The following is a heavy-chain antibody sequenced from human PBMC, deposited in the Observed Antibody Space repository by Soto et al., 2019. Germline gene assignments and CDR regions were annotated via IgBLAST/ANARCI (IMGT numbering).Heavy chain of an antibody. D-gene: IGHD6-13*01. CDR1: GYTFSNFW. V-gene: IGHV5-51*01. Sequence: PGESLKISCQCSGYTFSNFWIGWVRQLPGKGLEWMGIIYPGDHETRYSPSFHGKVTISADKSINTAYLQWNSLEASDTAFYFCARSPRSSPYFDYWGQGALVNVS. CDR2: IYPGDHET. CDR3: ARSPRSSPYFDY. J-gene: IGHJ4*02.